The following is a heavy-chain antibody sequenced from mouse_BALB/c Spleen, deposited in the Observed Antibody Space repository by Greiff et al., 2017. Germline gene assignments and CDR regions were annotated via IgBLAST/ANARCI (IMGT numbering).Heavy chain of an antibody. V-gene: IGHV5-6-5*01. CDR1: GFTFSSYA. Sequence: EVKLVESGGGLVKPGGSLKLSCAASGFTFSSYAMSWVRQTPEKRLEWVASISSGGSTYYPDSVKGRFTISRDNARNILYLQMSSLRSEDTAMYYCARDYYGYGEFAYWGQGTLVTVSA. D-gene: IGHD1-2*01. CDR2: ISSGGST. CDR3: ARDYYGYGEFAY. J-gene: IGHJ3*01.